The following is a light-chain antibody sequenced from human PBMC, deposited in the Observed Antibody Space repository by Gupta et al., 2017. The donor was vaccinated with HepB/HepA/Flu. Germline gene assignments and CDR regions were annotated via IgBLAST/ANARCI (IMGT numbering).Light chain of an antibody. J-gene: IGLJ2*01. CDR2: EVS. CDR3: CSYAGSSTFVV. Sequence: QSALTQPASVYGSPGQPVAISCTGTRRDVGSYNLVSWYHQHPGKATKLMIYEVSKRPSGGSNRFSGSKSGNTASLTISGLQAEDEADYYCCSYAGSSTFVVFGGGTKLTVL. V-gene: IGLV2-23*02. CDR1: RRDVGSYNL.